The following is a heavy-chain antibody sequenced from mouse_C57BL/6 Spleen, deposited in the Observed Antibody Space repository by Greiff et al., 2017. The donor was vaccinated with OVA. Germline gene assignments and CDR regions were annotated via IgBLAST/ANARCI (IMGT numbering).Heavy chain of an antibody. CDR3: ARSRGTTVVEYYFDD. V-gene: IGHV1-72*01. CDR2: IDPNSGGT. D-gene: IGHD1-1*01. CDR1: GYTFTSYW. Sequence: VQLQQPGAELVKPGASVKLSCKASGYTFTSYWMHWVKQRPGRGLEWIGRIDPNSGGTKYNEKFKSKATLTVDKPSSTAYMQLRSLTSEDSAVYYCARSRGTTVVEYYFDDWGQGTTLTVSS. J-gene: IGHJ2*01.